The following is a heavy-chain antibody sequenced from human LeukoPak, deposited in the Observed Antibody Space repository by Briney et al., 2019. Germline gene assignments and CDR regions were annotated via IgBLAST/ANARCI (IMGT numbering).Heavy chain of an antibody. CDR3: AKDDGWMDYDSSGSNYFDY. Sequence: GGSLRLSCAASGFTFSSYAMHWVRQAPGKGLEWVAFIRYDGSNKYYADSVKGRFTISRDNSKNTLYLQMNSLRAEDTAVYYCAKDDGWMDYDSSGSNYFDYWGQGTLVTVSS. CDR1: GFTFSSYA. D-gene: IGHD3-22*01. V-gene: IGHV3-30*02. CDR2: IRYDGSNK. J-gene: IGHJ4*02.